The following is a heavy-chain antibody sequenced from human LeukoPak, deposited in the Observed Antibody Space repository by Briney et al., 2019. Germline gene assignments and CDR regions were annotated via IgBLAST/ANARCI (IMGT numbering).Heavy chain of an antibody. CDR3: ARASFGDPGYMDV. V-gene: IGHV4-34*01. D-gene: IGHD2/OR15-2a*01. CDR2: INHSGST. Sequence: SETLSLTCAVCGGSFSGYYWSWIRQPPGKGLEWIGEINHSGSTNYNPSLKSRVTISVDTSKNQFSLKLSSVTAADTAVYYCARASFGDPGYMDVWGKGTTVTISS. CDR1: GGSFSGYY. J-gene: IGHJ6*03.